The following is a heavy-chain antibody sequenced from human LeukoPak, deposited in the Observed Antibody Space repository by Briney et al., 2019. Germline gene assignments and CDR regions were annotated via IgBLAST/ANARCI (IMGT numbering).Heavy chain of an antibody. J-gene: IGHJ3*02. V-gene: IGHV3-33*01. D-gene: IGHD4-23*01. CDR2: IWYDGSNK. CDR1: GFTFSSYG. Sequence: GGSLRLSCAASGFTFSSYGMHWVRQAPGKGLEWVAVIWYDGSNKYCADSVKGRFTISRDNSKNTLYLQMNSLRAEDTAVYYCARVVRGDNSGYAFDIWGQGTMVTVSS. CDR3: ARVVRGDNSGYAFDI.